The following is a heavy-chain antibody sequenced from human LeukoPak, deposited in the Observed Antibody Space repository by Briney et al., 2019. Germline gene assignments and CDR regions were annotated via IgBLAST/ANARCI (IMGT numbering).Heavy chain of an antibody. V-gene: IGHV3-7*01. D-gene: IGHD2-2*02. Sequence: PGGSLRLSCAASGFIFSNYYMGWVRQAPGKGLEWVANIQENGSATYYVDSVKGRFTISRDNAKNSLDLQMSSLRAEDTAVYYCARERGGYCSGATCYKAFDIWGQGTMVTVSS. CDR1: GFIFSNYY. J-gene: IGHJ3*02. CDR2: IQENGSAT. CDR3: ARERGGYCSGATCYKAFDI.